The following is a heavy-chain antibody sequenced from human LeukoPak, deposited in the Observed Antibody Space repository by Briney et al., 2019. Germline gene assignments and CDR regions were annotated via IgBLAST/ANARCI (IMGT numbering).Heavy chain of an antibody. Sequence: SETLSLTCTVSGGSISSYYWSWIRQPPGKGLEWIGYIYYSGSTNYNPSLKSRVTISVDTSNNQFSLKLSYVAAADTAVYFCARESSWGNFDYWGQGTLVTVSS. V-gene: IGHV4-59*01. D-gene: IGHD7-27*01. CDR3: ARESSWGNFDY. CDR2: IYYSGST. J-gene: IGHJ4*02. CDR1: GGSISSYY.